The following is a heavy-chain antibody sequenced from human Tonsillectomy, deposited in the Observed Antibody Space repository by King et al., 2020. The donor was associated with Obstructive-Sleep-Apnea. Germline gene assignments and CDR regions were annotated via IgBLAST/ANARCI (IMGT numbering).Heavy chain of an antibody. V-gene: IGHV4-30-4*01. D-gene: IGHD3-16*01. Sequence: VQLQESGPGLVKPSQTLSLTCTVSGGSISSGDYYWSWIRQPPGKGLEWIGYIYYSGSTYYNPSLKSRVTISVDTSKNQFSLKLSSVTAADTAVYYCARDKGRWGRGGGHAFDIWGQGTMVTVSS. CDR3: ARDKGRWGRGGGHAFDI. CDR2: IYYSGST. CDR1: GGSISSGDYY. J-gene: IGHJ3*02.